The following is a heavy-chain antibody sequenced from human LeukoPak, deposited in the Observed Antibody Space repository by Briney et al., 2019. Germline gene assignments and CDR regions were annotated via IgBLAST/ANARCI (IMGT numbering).Heavy chain of an antibody. V-gene: IGHV4-4*02. CDR1: GDSISDQYW. CDR3: GIHANGDSSAALDL. CDR2: VYRSGGT. J-gene: IGHJ3*01. D-gene: IGHD2-8*01. Sequence: ASRTQSLNCAVSGDSISDQYWWRSVRQFPDKGLKWIGEVYRSGGTSYNPSLKSRVTVSIDYSKNQFSLNLRSVTAADTAVYYCGIHANGDSSAALDLWGQGTMVFVSS.